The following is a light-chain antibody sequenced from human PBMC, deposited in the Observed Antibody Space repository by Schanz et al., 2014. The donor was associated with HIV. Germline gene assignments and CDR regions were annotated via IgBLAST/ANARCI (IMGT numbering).Light chain of an antibody. J-gene: IGKJ5*01. Sequence: DIQMTPSPSSQSASVGDRVTITCRARQDIGNDLGWYQQKPGQAPKRLIYAASKLQSGVPSRFIGSGSGTEFTLTISSLQPEDFASYYCLQHNTYPLSFGQGTRLDIK. CDR2: AAS. CDR1: QDIGND. CDR3: LQHNTYPLS. V-gene: IGKV1-17*01.